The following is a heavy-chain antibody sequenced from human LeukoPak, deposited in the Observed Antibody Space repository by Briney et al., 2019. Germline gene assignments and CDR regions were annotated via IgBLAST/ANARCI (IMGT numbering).Heavy chain of an antibody. J-gene: IGHJ3*02. CDR3: ARGRQNSGSYSDAFDI. CDR1: GFTFSSYS. Sequence: GGSLRLSCAASGFTFSSYSLSWVRQAPGKGLDWVSSISTSSSYIYYADSVKGRFTISRHNAKNSLYLQMNSLRAEDTAVYYCARGRQNSGSYSDAFDIWGQGTMVTVSS. D-gene: IGHD1-26*01. V-gene: IGHV3-21*01. CDR2: ISTSSSYI.